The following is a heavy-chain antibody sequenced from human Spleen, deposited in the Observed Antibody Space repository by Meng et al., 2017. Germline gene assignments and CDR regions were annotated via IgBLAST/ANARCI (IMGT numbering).Heavy chain of an antibody. CDR2: INHSGST. CDR3: ARGRGYSGYRREHNDY. J-gene: IGHJ4*02. D-gene: IGHD5-12*01. CDR1: GGSFSGYY. V-gene: IGHV4-34*01. Sequence: SETLSLTCAVYGGSFSGYYWSWIRQPPGKGLEWIGEINHSGSTNYNPSLKSRVTISVDTSKNQFSLKLSSVTAADTAVYYCARGRGYSGYRREHNDYWGQGTLVTVSS.